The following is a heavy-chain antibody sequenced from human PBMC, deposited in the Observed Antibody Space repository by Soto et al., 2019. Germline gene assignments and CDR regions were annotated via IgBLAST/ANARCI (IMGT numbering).Heavy chain of an antibody. CDR2: VAYSGTT. CDR1: PGSISSSY. CDR3: AREAQDYYFDY. D-gene: IGHD6-6*01. J-gene: IGHJ4*02. Sequence: QEQLQESGPGLVKPSETLTLSCTVSPGSISSSYWSWIRQPPGKGLEWIGHVAYSGTTKYNPPLKGRGSISVSSSKRQVSLRLSSVTAADTAVYYCAREAQDYYFDYWGQGILVTVSS. V-gene: IGHV4-59*01.